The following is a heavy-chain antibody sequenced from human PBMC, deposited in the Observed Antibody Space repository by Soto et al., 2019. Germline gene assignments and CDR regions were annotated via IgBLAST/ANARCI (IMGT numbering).Heavy chain of an antibody. CDR3: AKDLSYCSSTSCYVNDP. V-gene: IGHV3-23*01. CDR1: GFTFSSYA. D-gene: IGHD2-2*01. J-gene: IGHJ5*02. CDR2: ISGSGGST. Sequence: GGSLRLSCAASGFTFSSYAMSWVRQAPGKGLEWVSAISGSGGSTYYADSVKGRSTISRDNSKNTLYPQMNSLRAEDTAVYYCAKDLSYCSSTSCYVNDPWGQGTLVTVSS.